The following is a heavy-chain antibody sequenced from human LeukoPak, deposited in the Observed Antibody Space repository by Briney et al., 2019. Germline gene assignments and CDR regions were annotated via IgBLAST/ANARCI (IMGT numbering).Heavy chain of an antibody. CDR1: GFTFSSYA. CDR3: AKDMYSSSWSRVSFYFDY. J-gene: IGHJ4*02. Sequence: GGSLRLSCAASGFTFSSYAMSWVRQAPGKGLRWVSAFSGSGGSTYYADSVKGRFTISRDNSKNTLYLQMNSLRAEDTAVYYCAKDMYSSSWSRVSFYFDYWGQGTLVTVSS. CDR2: FSGSGGST. V-gene: IGHV3-23*01. D-gene: IGHD6-13*01.